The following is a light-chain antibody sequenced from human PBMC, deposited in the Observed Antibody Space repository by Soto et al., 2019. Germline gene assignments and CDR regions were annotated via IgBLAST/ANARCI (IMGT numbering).Light chain of an antibody. CDR3: QQGHSIPYT. V-gene: IGKV1-39*01. J-gene: IGKJ2*01. Sequence: DLQMTQSPSSLSASVGDRVTITCRASQSISKYLNWFQQEPGKAPNLLIYAASSLQSGVPSRFSGSGSGTDFTLTISSLQPEDVATYYCQQGHSIPYTFGQGTKLEIK. CDR2: AAS. CDR1: QSISKY.